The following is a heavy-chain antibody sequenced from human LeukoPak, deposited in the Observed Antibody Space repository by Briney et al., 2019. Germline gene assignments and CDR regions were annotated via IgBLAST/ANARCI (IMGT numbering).Heavy chain of an antibody. Sequence: GGSLRLSCAASGCTFSSYAMHWVRQAPGKGLEWVAVISYDGSNKYYADSVKGRFTISRDNSKNTLYLQMNSLRAEDTAVYYCARGGWLQFSYYYYGMDVWGQGTTVTVSS. J-gene: IGHJ6*02. V-gene: IGHV3-30-3*01. CDR3: ARGGWLQFSYYYYGMDV. D-gene: IGHD5-24*01. CDR1: GCTFSSYA. CDR2: ISYDGSNK.